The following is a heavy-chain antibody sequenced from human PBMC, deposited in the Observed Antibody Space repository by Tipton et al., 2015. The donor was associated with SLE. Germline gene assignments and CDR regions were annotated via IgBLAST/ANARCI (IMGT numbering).Heavy chain of an antibody. J-gene: IGHJ4*02. CDR2: IYYGGTI. Sequence: TLSLTCNVSVYSISSSHWWGWIRQPPGKGLEWIGHIYYGGTIYYNPSLKSRVTMSMDTSKNQFSLKLSSVTDVDTAVYYCARSLGAGFCSGGNCFEPLDYWGQGILVTVSS. D-gene: IGHD2-15*01. CDR3: ARSLGAGFCSGGNCFEPLDY. V-gene: IGHV4-28*02. CDR1: VYSISSSHW.